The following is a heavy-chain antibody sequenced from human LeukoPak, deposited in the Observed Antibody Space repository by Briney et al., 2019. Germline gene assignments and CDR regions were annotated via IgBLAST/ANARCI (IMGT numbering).Heavy chain of an antibody. CDR1: GGSISSYY. J-gene: IGHJ3*02. V-gene: IGHV4-59*01. CDR3: AITTGTSSFDAFDI. D-gene: IGHD1-1*01. Sequence: SETLSLTCTVSGGSISSYYWSWIRQPPGKGLEWIGYIFYSGSTNYNPPLKSRVTISVDTSKNQFSLKLSSVTAADTAVYYCAITTGTSSFDAFDIWGQGTMVTVSS. CDR2: IFYSGST.